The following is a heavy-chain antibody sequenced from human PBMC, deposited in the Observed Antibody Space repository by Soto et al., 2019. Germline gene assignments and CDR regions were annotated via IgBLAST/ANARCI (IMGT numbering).Heavy chain of an antibody. CDR1: GYSISSSNW. J-gene: IGHJ4*02. V-gene: IGHV4-28*03. Sequence: SETLSLTCAVSGYSISSSNWWGWIRQPPGKGLEWIGYIYYSGTTYYNPSLKSRVTMSVDTSKNQSSLKLTSVTAVDTAVYYCAGGEIQGLIDCWGQGTLVTVSS. CDR2: IYYSGTT. CDR3: AGGEIQGLIDC. D-gene: IGHD1-26*01.